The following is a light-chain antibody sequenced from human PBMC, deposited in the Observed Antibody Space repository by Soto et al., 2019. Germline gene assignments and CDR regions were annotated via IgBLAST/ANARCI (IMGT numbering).Light chain of an antibody. Sequence: EIVLTQSPATLSLSPGERANLSCRASQSVSSYLAWYQQKPGQAPRLLIYDASNRATGIPARFSGSGSGTDFTLTISSLEPEDFAVYYSQQRSNWPLTFGGGTKVEIK. CDR3: QQRSNWPLT. J-gene: IGKJ4*01. CDR1: QSVSSY. V-gene: IGKV3-11*01. CDR2: DAS.